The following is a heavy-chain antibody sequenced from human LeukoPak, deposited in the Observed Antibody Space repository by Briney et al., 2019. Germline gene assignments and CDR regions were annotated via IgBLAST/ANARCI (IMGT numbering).Heavy chain of an antibody. CDR1: GFTLSSYA. CDR2: ISGSGGRT. D-gene: IGHD3-9*01. V-gene: IGHV3-23*01. CDR3: AKAARPRYDILTGFLD. J-gene: IGHJ4*02. Sequence: GGSLRLSCAVSGFTLSSYAMSWVRQAPGKGLEWVSAISGSGGRTYDADSVKGRFTISRDNSKNTLYLQMNSLRAEDTAVYYCAKAARPRYDILTGFLDWGQGTLVTVSS.